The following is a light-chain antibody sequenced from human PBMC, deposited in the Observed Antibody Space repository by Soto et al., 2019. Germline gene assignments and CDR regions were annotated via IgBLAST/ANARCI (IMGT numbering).Light chain of an antibody. V-gene: IGKV3-20*01. J-gene: IGKJ5*01. CDR1: QSVSSIY. Sequence: EIVLTQSPGTLSLSPGEGATLSCRAGQSVSSIYLAWYQQKPGQAPRLLIYGASSRASGIPDRFSGVGSGTDFTLTISRLEPEDFAVYYCQQYGSKPITFGQGTRLEIK. CDR3: QQYGSKPIT. CDR2: GAS.